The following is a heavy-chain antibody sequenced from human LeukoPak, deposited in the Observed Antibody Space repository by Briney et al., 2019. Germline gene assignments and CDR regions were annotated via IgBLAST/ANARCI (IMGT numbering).Heavy chain of an antibody. V-gene: IGHV4-4*02. J-gene: IGHJ4*02. CDR1: GGSISSSNW. Sequence: SGTLSLTCAVSGGSISSSNWWSWVRQPPGKGLEWIGEIYHSGITNYNPSLKSRVTISLDKSRNQVSLKLTSVTAADTAVYHCARLVGASPDYFDYWGQGTLVTVSS. CDR2: IYHSGIT. CDR3: ARLVGASPDYFDY. D-gene: IGHD1-26*01.